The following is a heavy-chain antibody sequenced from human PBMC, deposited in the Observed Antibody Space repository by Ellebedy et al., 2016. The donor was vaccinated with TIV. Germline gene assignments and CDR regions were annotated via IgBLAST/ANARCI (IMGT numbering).Heavy chain of an antibody. V-gene: IGHV4-59*08. CDR1: GGSIRSYS. CDR3: ARHLLHPNLRLGELSLNWYFDL. J-gene: IGHJ2*01. CDR2: IFHSGGT. Sequence: SETLSLTCTVSGGSIRSYSWSWIRQPPGKGLEWLGYIFHSGGTNYNPFLKSRVAISVDTSHNQFSLKLSSVTAADTAVYYCARHLLHPNLRLGELSLNWYFDLWGRGTLVTVSS. D-gene: IGHD3-16*02.